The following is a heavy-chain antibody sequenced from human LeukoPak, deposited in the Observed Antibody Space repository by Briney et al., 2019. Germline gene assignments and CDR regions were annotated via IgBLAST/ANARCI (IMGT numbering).Heavy chain of an antibody. CDR1: GFTFDDYA. Sequence: GGSLRLSCAASGFTFDDYAMHWVRQAPGKGLEWVSGISWNGGTIGYADSVKGRFTISRDNAKNSLYLQMNSLKAEDTALYYCAKDKVFGGELDYWGQGTLVTVSS. D-gene: IGHD3-10*01. CDR3: AKDKVFGGELDY. V-gene: IGHV3-9*01. J-gene: IGHJ4*02. CDR2: ISWNGGTI.